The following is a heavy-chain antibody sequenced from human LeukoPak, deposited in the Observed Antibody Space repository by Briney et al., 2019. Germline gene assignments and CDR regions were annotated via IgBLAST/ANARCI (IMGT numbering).Heavy chain of an antibody. J-gene: IGHJ4*02. D-gene: IGHD2-21*01. CDR2: INHSGST. V-gene: IGHV4-34*01. CDR1: GGSFSGYY. Sequence: SETLSLTCAVYGGSFSGYYWSWIRQPPGKGLEWIGEINHSGSTNYNPSLKSRVTISVDTSKNQFSLKLSSVTAADTAVYYCARVQTIYYSHRAYYFDYWGQGTLVTVSS. CDR3: ARVQTIYYSHRAYYFDY.